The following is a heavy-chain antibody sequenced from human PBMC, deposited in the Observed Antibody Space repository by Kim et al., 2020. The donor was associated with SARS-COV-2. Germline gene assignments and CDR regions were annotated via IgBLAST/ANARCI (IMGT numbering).Heavy chain of an antibody. J-gene: IGHJ4*02. Sequence: SETLSLTCTVSGGSISSSSYYWGWIRQPPGKGLEWIGSIYYSGNTYYNPSLKSRVTISVDTSKNQFSLKLSSVTAADTAVYYCASGSLSRDGYNYPDYWGQGTLVTVSS. CDR2: IYYSGNT. D-gene: IGHD5-12*01. V-gene: IGHV4-39*01. CDR3: ASGSLSRDGYNYPDY. CDR1: GGSISSSSYY.